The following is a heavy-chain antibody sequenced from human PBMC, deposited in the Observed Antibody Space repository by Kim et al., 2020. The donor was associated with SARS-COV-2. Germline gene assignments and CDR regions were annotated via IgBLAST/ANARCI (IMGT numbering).Heavy chain of an antibody. CDR2: IIPIFGTA. J-gene: IGHJ6*02. CDR3: ARDGTHYYDSSGYYYGMDV. Sequence: SVKVSCKASGGTFSSYAISWVRQAPGQGLEWMGGIIPIFGTANYAQKFQGRVTITADESTSTAYMELSSLRSEDTAVYYCARDGTHYYDSSGYYYGMDVWGQGTTVTVSS. V-gene: IGHV1-69*13. D-gene: IGHD3-22*01. CDR1: GGTFSSYA.